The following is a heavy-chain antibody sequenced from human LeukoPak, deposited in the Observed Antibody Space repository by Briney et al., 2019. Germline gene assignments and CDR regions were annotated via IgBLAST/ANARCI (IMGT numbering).Heavy chain of an antibody. CDR3: AKDLDCSSTNCYPDY. Sequence: GGSLRLSCAASGFTFSSSAMSWVRQAPGKGLEWVSAISGSSGSTYYADSVKGRFTISRDNSKNTLYLRMNSLRAEDTAAYYCAKDLDCSSTNCYPDYWGQGTLVTVSS. CDR1: GFTFSSSA. D-gene: IGHD2-2*01. V-gene: IGHV3-23*01. J-gene: IGHJ4*02. CDR2: ISGSSGST.